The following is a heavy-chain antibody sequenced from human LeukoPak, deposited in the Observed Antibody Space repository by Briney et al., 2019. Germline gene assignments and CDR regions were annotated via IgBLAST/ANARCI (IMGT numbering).Heavy chain of an antibody. Sequence: ASVKVSCKASGYTFTGYYMHWVRQAAGQGLEWMGWMNPNSGNTGYAQKFQGRVTMTRNTSISTASMELSSLRSEDTAVYYCAVYSKNYYYYGMDVWGQGTTVTVSS. V-gene: IGHV1-8*02. D-gene: IGHD4-4*01. CDR3: AVYSKNYYYYGMDV. CDR2: MNPNSGNT. CDR1: GYTFTGYY. J-gene: IGHJ6*02.